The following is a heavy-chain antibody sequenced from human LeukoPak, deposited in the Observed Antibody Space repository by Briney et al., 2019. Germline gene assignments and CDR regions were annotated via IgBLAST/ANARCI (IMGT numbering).Heavy chain of an antibody. CDR3: ARETTVTGFDP. V-gene: IGHV4-4*02. J-gene: IGHJ5*02. Sequence: SGTLSLTCAVSGGSISSNNWWSWVRQPPGKGLEWIGEIYHSGSTNYNPSLKSRVTISVDMSKNQFSLKLSSVTAADTAVYYCARETTVTGFDPWGQGTLVTVSS. CDR1: GGSISSNNW. D-gene: IGHD4-17*01. CDR2: IYHSGST.